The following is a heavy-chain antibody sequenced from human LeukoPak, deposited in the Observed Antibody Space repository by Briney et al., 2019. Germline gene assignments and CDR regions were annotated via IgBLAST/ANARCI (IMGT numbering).Heavy chain of an antibody. V-gene: IGHV3-23*01. J-gene: IGHJ4*02. Sequence: GGSLRLSCAASGFTFSNYAMSWVRQAPGKGLEWVSTMSGIGGSTYYADSVKGRFTISRDNSKNTLYLQKNSLRAEDTGLYYCAKDWGSISAAGYYFDYWGQGTLVTVSS. CDR2: MSGIGGST. CDR1: GFTFSNYA. D-gene: IGHD6-13*01. CDR3: AKDWGSISAAGYYFDY.